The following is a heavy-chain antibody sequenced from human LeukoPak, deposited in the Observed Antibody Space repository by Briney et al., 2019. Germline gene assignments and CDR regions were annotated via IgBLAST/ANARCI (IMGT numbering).Heavy chain of an antibody. CDR2: ISSSGSTI. CDR1: GFTFSSYE. Sequence: GGSLRLSCAASGFTFSSYEMNWVRQAPGKGLEWVSYISSSGSTIYYADSVKGRFTISRDNAKNSLYLQMNSLRAEDTAVYYCGRESGEMATILYFDYWGQGTLVTVSS. CDR3: GRESGEMATILYFDY. J-gene: IGHJ4*02. D-gene: IGHD5-24*01. V-gene: IGHV3-48*03.